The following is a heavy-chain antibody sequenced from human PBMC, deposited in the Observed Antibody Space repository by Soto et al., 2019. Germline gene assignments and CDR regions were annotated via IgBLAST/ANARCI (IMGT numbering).Heavy chain of an antibody. CDR1: GVTFSSET. D-gene: IGHD2-21*01. CDR3: ATWLGDNPASPFDS. Sequence: QVQLVQSGAEVKKPGSSVKVSCKASGVTFSSETISWVRQAPGQGLEWVGGIIPLFGTANYAQKFQGRVKDHRDQSTGTTLIEVSSRKTDDTAVFYRATWLGDNPASPFDSWGQGTLVTVSS. V-gene: IGHV1-69*01. J-gene: IGHJ4*02. CDR2: IIPLFGTA.